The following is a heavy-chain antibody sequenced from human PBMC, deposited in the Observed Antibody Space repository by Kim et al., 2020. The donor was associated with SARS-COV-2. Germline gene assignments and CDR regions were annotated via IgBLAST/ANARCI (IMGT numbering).Heavy chain of an antibody. J-gene: IGHJ4*02. V-gene: IGHV1-2*06. CDR1: GYTFTGYY. CDR3: AKVLGYCSGGSCYSGVDY. Sequence: ASVKVSCKASGYTFTGYYMHWVRQAPGQGLEWMGRINPNSGGTNYAQKFQGRVTMTRDTSISTAYMELSRLRPDDTAVYYCAKVLGYCSGGSCYSGVDYWGQGTLVTVSS. CDR2: INPNSGGT. D-gene: IGHD2-15*01.